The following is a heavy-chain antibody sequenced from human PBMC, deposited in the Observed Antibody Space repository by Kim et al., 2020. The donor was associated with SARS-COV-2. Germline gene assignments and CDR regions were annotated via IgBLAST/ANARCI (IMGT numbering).Heavy chain of an antibody. V-gene: IGHV4-59*01. CDR3: ARWDPLGYSSDY. J-gene: IGHJ4*02. Sequence: TYTPSLKSRVTISVDTAKNPFSLKLSSVTAADTAVYYCARWDPLGYSSDYWGQGTLVTVSS. D-gene: IGHD5-18*01.